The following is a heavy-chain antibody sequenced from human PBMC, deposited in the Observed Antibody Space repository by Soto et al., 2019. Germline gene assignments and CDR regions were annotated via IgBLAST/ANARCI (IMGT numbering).Heavy chain of an antibody. J-gene: IGHJ4*02. Sequence: GGSLRLSCAASGFTFSSYGMHWVRQAPGKGLEWVAVIWYDGSNKYYADSVKGRFTISRDNSKNTLYLQMNSLRAEDTAVYYCARASEQWLVQTFDYWGQGTLVTVSS. CDR3: ARASEQWLVQTFDY. CDR1: GFTFSSYG. D-gene: IGHD6-19*01. CDR2: IWYDGSNK. V-gene: IGHV3-33*01.